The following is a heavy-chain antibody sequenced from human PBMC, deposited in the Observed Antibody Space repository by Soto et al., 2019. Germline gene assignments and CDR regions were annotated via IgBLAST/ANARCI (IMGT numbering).Heavy chain of an antibody. J-gene: IGHJ6*02. CDR3: ARENWGGSYSGGNYYQYGMDV. Sequence: QVQLVQSGAEVKKPGSSVKVSCKTSGGTFSTYAFSWVRQAPGQGLEWMGGIIPIFGTTNYAQKFQGRVTIIADETTSEAYMELSSLRSEDTAVYYCARENWGGSYSGGNYYQYGMDVWGQGTTVIVS. CDR1: GGTFSTYA. D-gene: IGHD2-21*01. CDR2: IIPIFGTT. V-gene: IGHV1-69*01.